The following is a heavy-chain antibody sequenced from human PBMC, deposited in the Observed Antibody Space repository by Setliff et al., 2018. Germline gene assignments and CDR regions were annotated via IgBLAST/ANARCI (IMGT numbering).Heavy chain of an antibody. CDR2: IKSKTDGGTT. Sequence: PGGSLRLSCAASGFTFSSYWMSWVRQAPGKGLEWVGRIKSKTDGGTTDYAAPVKGRFTISRDDSKNTLYLQMNSLKTEDTAVYYCTYYCSSTSCYRDLDWFDPWGQGTLVTVSS. CDR3: TYYCSSTSCYRDLDWFDP. J-gene: IGHJ5*02. V-gene: IGHV3-15*01. D-gene: IGHD2-2*01. CDR1: GFTFSSYW.